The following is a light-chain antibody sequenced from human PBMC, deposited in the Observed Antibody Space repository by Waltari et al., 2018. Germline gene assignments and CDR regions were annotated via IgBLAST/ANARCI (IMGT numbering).Light chain of an antibody. J-gene: IGKJ1*01. V-gene: IGKV2-28*01. CDR3: MQRLQTPWT. CDR1: QSLLYSNGDYH. Sequence: DIVMTQSPLSLSVTPGEPASISCRSSQSLLYSNGDYHMDWYLQKPGQSPQLLIYLGSHRASGVPDRFSGSRSGTDFTLRISRVEAEDIGVYYCMQRLQTPWTFGQGNKVEIK. CDR2: LGS.